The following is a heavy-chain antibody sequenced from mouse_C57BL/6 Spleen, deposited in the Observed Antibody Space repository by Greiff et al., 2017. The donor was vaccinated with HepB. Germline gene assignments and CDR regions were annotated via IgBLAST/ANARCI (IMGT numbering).Heavy chain of an antibody. V-gene: IGHV3-8*01. CDR3: ARRVVYDYDPFDY. CDR1: GYSITSDY. J-gene: IGHJ2*01. D-gene: IGHD2-4*01. CDR2: ISYTGST. Sequence: EVKLVESGPGLAKPSQTLSLTCSVTGYSITSDYWNWIRKFPGNKLEYMGYISYTGSTYYNPSLKSLISITRDTSTNQYYLQLISVTTEDTATYYCARRVVYDYDPFDYRGQGTTLTVSS.